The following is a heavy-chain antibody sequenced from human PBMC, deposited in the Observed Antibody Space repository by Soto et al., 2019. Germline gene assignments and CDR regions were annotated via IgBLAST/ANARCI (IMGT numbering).Heavy chain of an antibody. CDR2: INPNSGGT. V-gene: IGHV1-2*04. CDR1: GYTFTGYY. Sequence: ASVKVSCKASGYTFTGYYMHWVRQAPGQGLEWMGWINPNSGGTNYAQKFQGWVTMTRDTSISTAYMELSRLRSDDTAVYYCARDSSGATSDAFDIWGQGTKVTVSS. D-gene: IGHD6-19*01. J-gene: IGHJ3*02. CDR3: ARDSSGATSDAFDI.